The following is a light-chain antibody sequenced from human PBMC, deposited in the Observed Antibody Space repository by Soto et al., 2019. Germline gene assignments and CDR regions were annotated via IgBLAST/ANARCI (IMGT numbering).Light chain of an antibody. CDR3: QQYNNWWT. Sequence: EIVMTQSPATLSVSPGERATLSCRASQSVSSSLAWYQQKPGQAPRLLIYGASTRATGIPARFSGSGSETEFTLTISSLKSEDSAVYYCQQYNNWWTFGHGTKVEIK. CDR2: GAS. J-gene: IGKJ1*01. CDR1: QSVSSS. V-gene: IGKV3-15*01.